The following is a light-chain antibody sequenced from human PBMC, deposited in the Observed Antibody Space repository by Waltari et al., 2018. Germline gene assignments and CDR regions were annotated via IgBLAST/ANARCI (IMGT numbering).Light chain of an antibody. CDR1: NSDVGRYTL. CDR2: EVT. V-gene: IGLV2-23*02. J-gene: IGLJ1*01. CDR3: CSYAGSATPYV. Sequence: QSALTQPASVSSSPGPSIAISCTRTNSDVGRYTLFPWYQQHPGKATKLMIFEVTKRPSGVSNRFSGSTSGNTASLTISGLQAEDEADYYCCSYAGSATPYVFGTGTKVTVL.